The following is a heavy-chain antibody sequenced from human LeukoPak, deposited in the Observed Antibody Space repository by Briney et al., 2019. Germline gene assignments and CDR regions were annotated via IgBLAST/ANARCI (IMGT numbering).Heavy chain of an antibody. V-gene: IGHV4-34*01. Sequence: GSLRLSCVASGFTFSSYAMSWVRQPPGKGLEWIGEINHSGSTNYNPSLKSRVTISVDTSKNQFSLKLSSVTAADTAVYYCARLRYGASYYYYYYMDVWGKGTTVTVSS. CDR3: ARLRYGASYYYYYYMDV. D-gene: IGHD4/OR15-4a*01. J-gene: IGHJ6*03. CDR1: GFTFSSYA. CDR2: INHSGST.